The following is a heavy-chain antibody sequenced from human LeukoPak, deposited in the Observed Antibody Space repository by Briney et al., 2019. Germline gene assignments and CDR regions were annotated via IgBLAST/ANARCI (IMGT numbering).Heavy chain of an antibody. Sequence: PSETLSLTCTVSGGSISSSSYYWGWIRQPPGKGLEWIGSIYYSGSTYYNPSLKSRVTISVDTSKNQFSLKLSSVTAADTAVYYCARANQEIRYFDWGQGTLVTVSS. J-gene: IGHJ4*02. V-gene: IGHV4-39*07. CDR1: GGSISSSSYY. CDR2: IYYSGST. CDR3: ARANQEIRYFD. D-gene: IGHD3-9*01.